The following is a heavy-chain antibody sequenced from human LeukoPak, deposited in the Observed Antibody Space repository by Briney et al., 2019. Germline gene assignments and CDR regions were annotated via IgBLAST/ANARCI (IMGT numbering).Heavy chain of an antibody. CDR2: INPNSGGT. CDR3: ARDPGDIGTHDYYYYGMDV. D-gene: IGHD2-15*01. Sequence: ASVKVSCKASGYTFTGYYMHWVRQAPGQGLEWMGRINPNSGGTNYAQKFQGRVTMTRDTSISTAYMELSRLRSDDTAVYYCARDPGDIGTHDYYYYGMDVWGQGTTVTVSS. J-gene: IGHJ6*02. V-gene: IGHV1-2*06. CDR1: GYTFTGYY.